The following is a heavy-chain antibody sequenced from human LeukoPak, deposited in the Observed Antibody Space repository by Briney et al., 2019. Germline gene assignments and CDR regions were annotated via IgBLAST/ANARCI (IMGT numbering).Heavy chain of an antibody. D-gene: IGHD1-26*01. Sequence: ASVKVSCKASGYTFTAYYIHWVRQAPGQGLEWMGIINPSGGSTSYAQKFQGRVTMTRDMSTSTVYMELSSLRSEDTAVYYCARDSNSGSYWGGVDYWGQGTLVTVSS. CDR3: ARDSNSGSYWGGVDY. CDR2: INPSGGST. V-gene: IGHV1-46*01. CDR1: GYTFTAYY. J-gene: IGHJ4*02.